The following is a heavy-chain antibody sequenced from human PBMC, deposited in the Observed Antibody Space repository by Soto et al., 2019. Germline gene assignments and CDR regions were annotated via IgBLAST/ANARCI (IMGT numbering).Heavy chain of an antibody. CDR2: IYPSDSDT. Sequence: PGESLKISCNGSGYNFAGYWIAWVRQMPGKGLELMGIIYPSDSDTRYRPSFQGQVTISADKSISSAYLQWSSLRASDTAMYYCARGGVSTRTFDFWGQGTPVTAS. J-gene: IGHJ4*02. CDR3: ARGGVSTRTFDF. CDR1: GYNFAGYW. V-gene: IGHV5-51*01. D-gene: IGHD3-3*01.